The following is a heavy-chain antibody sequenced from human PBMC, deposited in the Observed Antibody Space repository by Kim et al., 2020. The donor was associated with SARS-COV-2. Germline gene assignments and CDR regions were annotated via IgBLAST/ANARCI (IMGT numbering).Heavy chain of an antibody. V-gene: IGHV3-66*01. D-gene: IGHD3-9*01. J-gene: IGHJ4*02. Sequence: GRFTISRTSSKNTLYLQMNSLRAEDTAVYYCARDPNYQSLTGYYRKYRFDFWGQGTLVTVSS. CDR3: ARDPNYQSLTGYYRKYRFDF.